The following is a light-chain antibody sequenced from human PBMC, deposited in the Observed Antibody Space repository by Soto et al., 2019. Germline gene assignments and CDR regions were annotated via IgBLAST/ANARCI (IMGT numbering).Light chain of an antibody. CDR1: SGHSSYA. V-gene: IGLV4-69*01. CDR2: LNSDGSH. Sequence: QPVLTQSPSASASLGASVKLTCTLSSGHSSYAIAWHQQQPEKGPRFLMNLNSDGSHSKGDGIPDRFSGSSSGAERYLTISSLQSEDEADYYCQTWGTGIRVVFGGGTKVTVL. CDR3: QTWGTGIRVV. J-gene: IGLJ2*01.